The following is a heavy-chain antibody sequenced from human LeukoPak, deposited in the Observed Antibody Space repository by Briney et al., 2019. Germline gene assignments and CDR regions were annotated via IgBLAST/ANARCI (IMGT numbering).Heavy chain of an antibody. CDR1: GFTFSSYS. J-gene: IGHJ4*02. D-gene: IGHD3-22*01. CDR2: ISSSSSTI. V-gene: IGHV3-48*01. CDR3: ARDRLDGVDYDSSGYDY. Sequence: GGSPRLSCAASGFTFSSYSMNWVRQAPGKGLEWVSYISSSSSTIYYADSVKGRFTISRDNAKNSLYLQMNSLRAEDTAVYYCARDRLDGVDYDSSGYDYWGQGTLVTVSS.